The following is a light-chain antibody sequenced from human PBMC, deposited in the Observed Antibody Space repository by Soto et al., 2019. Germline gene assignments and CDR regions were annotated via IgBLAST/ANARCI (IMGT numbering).Light chain of an antibody. Sequence: AIQMTQSPSSLSASVGDRVTISCRASQDIRNTLAWYQQKPGEATKLLIFAASNLQSGVPSRFSGSGSDNDFTLAITSLQPEDFATYYGQQYDNFSCPVGQATEVDIX. CDR1: QDIRNT. J-gene: IGKJ1*01. V-gene: IGKV1-6*01. CDR2: AAS. CDR3: QQYDNFSCP.